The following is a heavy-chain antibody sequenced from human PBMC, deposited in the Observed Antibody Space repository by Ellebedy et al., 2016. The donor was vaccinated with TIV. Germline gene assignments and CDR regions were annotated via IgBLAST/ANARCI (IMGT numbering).Heavy chain of an antibody. CDR1: GFTFRSYS. CDR3: AREPTTVALNWFDP. CDR2: ISSSSSYI. D-gene: IGHD4-23*01. Sequence: GESLKISXAASGFTFRSYSMNWVRQAPGKGLEWVASISSSSSYIYYADSVKGRFTISRDNAKNSLYLQMNSLRAEDTAVYYCAREPTTVALNWFDPWGQGTLVTVSS. V-gene: IGHV3-21*01. J-gene: IGHJ5*02.